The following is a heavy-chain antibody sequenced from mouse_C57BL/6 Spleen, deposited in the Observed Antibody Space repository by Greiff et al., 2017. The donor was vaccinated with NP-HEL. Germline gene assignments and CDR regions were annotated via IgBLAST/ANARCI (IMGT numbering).Heavy chain of an antibody. CDR3: ARERPSTMVFDY. CDR1: GYAFSSSW. J-gene: IGHJ2*01. Sequence: QVQLQQSGPELVKPGASVKISCKASGYAFSSSWMNWVKQRPGKGLEWIGRIYPGDGDTNYNGKFKGKATLTADKSSSTAYMQLSSLTSEDSAVYFCARERPSTMVFDYWGQGTTLTVSS. CDR2: IYPGDGDT. D-gene: IGHD2-1*01. V-gene: IGHV1-82*01.